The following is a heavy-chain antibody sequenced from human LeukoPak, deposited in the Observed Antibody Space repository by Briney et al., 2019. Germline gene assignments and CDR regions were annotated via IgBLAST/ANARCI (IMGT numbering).Heavy chain of an antibody. CDR2: IIPIFGTA. J-gene: IGHJ4*02. D-gene: IGHD4-17*01. CDR1: GGTFSSYA. V-gene: IGHV1-69*06. Sequence: SVKVSCKASGGTFSSYAISWVRQAPGQGLEWMGGIIPIFGTANYAQKFQGRVTITADKSTSTAYMELSRLRSDDTAVYYCARENYGDYDPYFDYWGQGTLVTVSS. CDR3: ARENYGDYDPYFDY.